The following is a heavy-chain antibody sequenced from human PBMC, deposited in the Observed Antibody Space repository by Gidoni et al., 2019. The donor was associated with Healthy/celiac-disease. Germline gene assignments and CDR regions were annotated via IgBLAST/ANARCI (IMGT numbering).Heavy chain of an antibody. J-gene: IGHJ3*02. CDR1: GYTLTSYG. CDR3: ARDLDYDSSGYYDDAFDI. V-gene: IGHV1-18*01. Sequence: QVQLVQSGAEVKKPRASVKVSCKASGYTLTSYGISWVRQAPGQGLEWMGWISAYNGNTNSAQKLQGRVTMTTDTSTSTAYMELRSLRSADTAVYYCARDLDYDSSGYYDDAFDIWGQGTMVTVSS. CDR2: ISAYNGNT. D-gene: IGHD3-22*01.